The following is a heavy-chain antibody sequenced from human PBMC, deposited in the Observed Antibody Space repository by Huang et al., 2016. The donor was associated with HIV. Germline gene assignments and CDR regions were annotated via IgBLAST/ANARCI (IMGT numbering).Heavy chain of an antibody. J-gene: IGHJ4*02. CDR1: GFTFSSHG. Sequence: QVQLVESGGGVVQPGRSLRISCAASGFTFSSHGMHWVRQAPGKGLEWVAVISYDAKTKYYADSVKGRFSISRDNSKTTVYLQLNSLRLEDTAVYYCAKGGSAAAVLDFWGQGTLVTVSS. CDR3: AKGGSAAAVLDF. CDR2: ISYDAKTK. D-gene: IGHD6-13*01. V-gene: IGHV3-30*18.